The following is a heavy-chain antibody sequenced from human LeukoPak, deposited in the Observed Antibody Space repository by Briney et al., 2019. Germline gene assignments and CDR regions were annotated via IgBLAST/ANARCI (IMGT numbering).Heavy chain of an antibody. D-gene: IGHD3-22*01. CDR2: INHSGST. CDR3: ARQRLSHYGSGGYYDRPFDI. CDR1: GGSFSGYY. Sequence: PSETLSLTCAVYGGSFSGYYWSWIRQPPGKGLEWIGEINHSGSTNYNPSLKSRVTISVDTSKNQFSLKLNSVTAADTAVHYCARQRLSHYGSGGYYDRPFDIWGQGTMVTVSS. V-gene: IGHV4-34*01. J-gene: IGHJ3*02.